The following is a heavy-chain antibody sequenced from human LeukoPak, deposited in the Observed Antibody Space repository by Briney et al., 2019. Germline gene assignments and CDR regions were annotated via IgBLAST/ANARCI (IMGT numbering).Heavy chain of an antibody. V-gene: IGHV3-23*01. Sequence: PGGSLRLSCAASGFTFSSYGMSWVRQAPGKGLEWVSAISGSGGSTYYADSVKGRFTISRDNSKNTLYLQMNSLRAEDTAVYYCAKTDEYYYDSSEHDAFDIWGQGTMVTVSS. D-gene: IGHD3-22*01. CDR2: ISGSGGST. CDR3: AKTDEYYYDSSEHDAFDI. CDR1: GFTFSSYG. J-gene: IGHJ3*02.